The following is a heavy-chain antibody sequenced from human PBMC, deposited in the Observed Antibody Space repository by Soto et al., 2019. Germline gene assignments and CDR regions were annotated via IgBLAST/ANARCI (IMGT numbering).Heavy chain of an antibody. CDR1: GFTFSSYA. J-gene: IGHJ5*02. Sequence: PGGSLRLSCAASGFTFSSYAMSWVRQAPGKGLKWVSAIGGNGDSKYYADSVTGRVTISRDNSKNTLYLQMNSLSVEDTAVYYCAKGRQLVSIAVAGSPPAPGPWGQGTLVTVSS. D-gene: IGHD6-19*01. CDR3: AKGRQLVSIAVAGSPPAPGP. V-gene: IGHV3-23*01. CDR2: IGGNGDSK.